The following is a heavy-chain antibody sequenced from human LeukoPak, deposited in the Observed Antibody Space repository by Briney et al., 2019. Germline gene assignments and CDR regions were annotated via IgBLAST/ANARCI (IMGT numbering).Heavy chain of an antibody. CDR1: GFTFSSYE. CDR2: INSGGITT. D-gene: IGHD3-10*01. Sequence: GGSLRLSCAASGFTFSSYEMNWVRQAPGKGLEWVSYINSGGITTYYADSVKGRFTISRDNSKNTLYLQMNSLRAEDTAVYYCAKDSRDYYGSGSYYKEFDYWGQGTLVTVSS. V-gene: IGHV3-48*03. CDR3: AKDSRDYYGSGSYYKEFDY. J-gene: IGHJ4*02.